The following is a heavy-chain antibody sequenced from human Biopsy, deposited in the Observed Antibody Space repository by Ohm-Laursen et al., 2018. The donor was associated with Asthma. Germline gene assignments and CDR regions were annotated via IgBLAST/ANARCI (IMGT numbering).Heavy chain of an antibody. J-gene: IGHJ3*02. V-gene: IGHV1-3*01. Sequence: GASVKVSCKVSGYTFINYAIHWVRQAPGQRLEWMGWINAGNGNTKYSQKFQGRVTISRDTSASTAYMDLSSLRSEDTAVYYCARTYYDFLTGQFNDAFAIWGQGTMVTVSS. CDR3: ARTYYDFLTGQFNDAFAI. D-gene: IGHD3-9*01. CDR2: INAGNGNT. CDR1: GYTFINYA.